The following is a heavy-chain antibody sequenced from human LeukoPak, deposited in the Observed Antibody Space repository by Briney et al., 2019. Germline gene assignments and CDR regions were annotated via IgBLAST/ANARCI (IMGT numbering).Heavy chain of an antibody. CDR2: IYYTGTT. Sequence: SETLSLTCTVSGASISSSSYYWGWIRQPPGKGLEWIGSIYYTGTTFYNPSLKSRVTISIDTSKNQFSLKLNSMTAADTAVYYCARLGIAVAHPNFGYWGQGTLVTVSS. V-gene: IGHV4-39*01. CDR3: ARLGIAVAHPNFGY. J-gene: IGHJ4*02. D-gene: IGHD6-19*01. CDR1: GASISSSSYY.